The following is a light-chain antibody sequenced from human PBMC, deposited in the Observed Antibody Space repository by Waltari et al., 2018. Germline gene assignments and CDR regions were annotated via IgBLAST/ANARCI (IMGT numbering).Light chain of an antibody. Sequence: QSALTQPASVSGSPGQSITISCTGTSRHVGGYNYVSWYQQHPGKAPKVMIYDVSKRPSGVSNRFSGSKSGNTASLTISGLQAEDEADYYCSSYTSSSTWVFGGGTKLTVL. V-gene: IGLV2-14*01. CDR1: SRHVGGYNY. CDR3: SSYTSSSTWV. CDR2: DVS. J-gene: IGLJ3*02.